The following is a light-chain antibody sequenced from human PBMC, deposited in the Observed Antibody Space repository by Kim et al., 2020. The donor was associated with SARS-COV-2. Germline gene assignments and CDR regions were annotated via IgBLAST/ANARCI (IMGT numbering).Light chain of an antibody. J-gene: IGKJ4*01. Sequence: VSPGEGAPLPCRASQRIRSNLAWYQQKAGQAPSLLMHGASTRATGIPARFSGSGSGTEFTLTISSLQSEDFAVYYCQQYYDWPLTFGGGTKVDIK. V-gene: IGKV3-15*01. CDR2: GAS. CDR3: QQYYDWPLT. CDR1: QRIRSN.